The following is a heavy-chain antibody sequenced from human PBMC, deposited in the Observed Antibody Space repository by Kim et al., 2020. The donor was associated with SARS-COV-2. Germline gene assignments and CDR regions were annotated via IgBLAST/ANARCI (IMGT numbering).Heavy chain of an antibody. Sequence: STNPSLRSRATISVDTSKNQVSLKLSSVTAAGAAVYYCAMVRIFPYYLDLWGQGTLVTVSS. V-gene: IGHV4-39*01. CDR3: AMVRIFPYYLDL. J-gene: IGHJ4*02. D-gene: IGHD3-3*01.